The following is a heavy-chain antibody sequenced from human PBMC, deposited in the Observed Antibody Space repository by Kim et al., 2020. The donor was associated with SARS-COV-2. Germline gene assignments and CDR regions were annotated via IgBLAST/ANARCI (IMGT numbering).Heavy chain of an antibody. CDR3: ARDELRSFDY. V-gene: IGHV3-7*01. J-gene: IGHJ4*02. CDR2: EK. D-gene: IGHD1-26*01. Sequence: EKYYVDSVKGRFTISRDNAKNSLYLQMNSLRAEDTAVYYCARDELRSFDYWGQGTLVTVSS.